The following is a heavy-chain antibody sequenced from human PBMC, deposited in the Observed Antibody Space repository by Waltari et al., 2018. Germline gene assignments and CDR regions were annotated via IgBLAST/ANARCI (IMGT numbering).Heavy chain of an antibody. V-gene: IGHV1-24*01. CDR3: ATIRGYCSSTSCYRGYFQH. CDR2: LHTEDSET. Sequence: QVQLVQSGAEVKKPVASAKVSCEVSGYTLTGLSMRWVRQAPVKGLEWMGGLHTEDSETIYSQKFQGRVTMTEDTSTDTAYMELSSLRYEDTAEYYCATIRGYCSSTSCYRGYFQHWGQGTLVTVSS. CDR1: GYTLTGLS. D-gene: IGHD2-2*02. J-gene: IGHJ1*01.